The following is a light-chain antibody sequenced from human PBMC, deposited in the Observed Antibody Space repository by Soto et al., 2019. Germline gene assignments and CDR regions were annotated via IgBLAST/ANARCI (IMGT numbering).Light chain of an antibody. Sequence: EVVLTQSPGTLSLSPGERATLSCRASQIVTINSLAWYQQKPGQPPRLLIYAASTRSSAIPDRFSGSGSGTDFTLTISRLQPEDFALYYCQQYGDSPFTFGPGTRVDVK. CDR2: AAS. CDR1: QIVTINS. J-gene: IGKJ3*01. CDR3: QQYGDSPFT. V-gene: IGKV3-20*01.